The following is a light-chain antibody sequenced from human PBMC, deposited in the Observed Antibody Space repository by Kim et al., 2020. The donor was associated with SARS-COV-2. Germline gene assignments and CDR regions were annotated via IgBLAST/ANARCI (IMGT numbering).Light chain of an antibody. V-gene: IGLV3-21*04. CDR1: SIGSRS. CDR2: YDS. Sequence: SYELTQPPSVSVAPGKTATITCGGDSIGSRSVHWYQQKPGQAPVLVMYYDSDRPSGIPERFSGSNSGNTATLTISRVKAGDEADYFCHVWDSGSDHHVFGTGTKVTVL. CDR3: HVWDSGSDHHV. J-gene: IGLJ1*01.